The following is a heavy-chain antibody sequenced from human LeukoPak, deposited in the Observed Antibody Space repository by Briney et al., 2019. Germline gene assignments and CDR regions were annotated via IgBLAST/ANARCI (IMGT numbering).Heavy chain of an antibody. CDR2: ISGSGGST. V-gene: IGHV3-23*01. J-gene: IGHJ3*02. Sequence: GGSLRLSCAASGFTFSSYAMSWVRQAPGKGLEWVSAISGSGGSTYYADSVKGRFTISRDSSKNTLYLQMNSLRAEDTAVYYCATDYGGNSDAFDIWGQGTMVTVSS. D-gene: IGHD4-23*01. CDR1: GFTFSSYA. CDR3: ATDYGGNSDAFDI.